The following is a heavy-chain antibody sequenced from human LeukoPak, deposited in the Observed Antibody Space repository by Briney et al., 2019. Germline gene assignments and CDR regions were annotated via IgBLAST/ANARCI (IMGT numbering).Heavy chain of an antibody. V-gene: IGHV3-23*01. Sequence: PGGSLRLSCAASGFVFSSYVMSWVHQAPGKGLEWVSTLSDSGGKTYYADSVKGRFTISRDNSKNTLYLQMNSLRAEDTAVYYCAKVGLRLGGDYWGQGTLVTVSS. CDR3: AKVGLRLGGDY. D-gene: IGHD4-17*01. CDR2: LSDSGGKT. J-gene: IGHJ4*02. CDR1: GFVFSSYV.